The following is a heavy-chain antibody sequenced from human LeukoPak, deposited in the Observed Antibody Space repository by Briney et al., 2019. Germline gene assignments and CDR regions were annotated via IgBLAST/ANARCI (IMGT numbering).Heavy chain of an antibody. Sequence: SQTLSLTCTVSGGSISSGGYYWSWIRQHPGKGLERIGYIYYSGSTYYSPSLKSRVTISVDTSKNQFSLKLSSVTAADTAVYYCARTKSGSYSGYELDYWGQGTLVTVSS. D-gene: IGHD5-12*01. CDR3: ARTKSGSYSGYELDY. V-gene: IGHV4-31*03. J-gene: IGHJ4*02. CDR2: IYYSGST. CDR1: GGSISSGGYY.